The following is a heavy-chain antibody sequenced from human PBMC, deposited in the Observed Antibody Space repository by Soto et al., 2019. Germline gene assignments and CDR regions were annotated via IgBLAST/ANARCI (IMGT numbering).Heavy chain of an antibody. D-gene: IGHD1-26*01. Sequence: ASVKVSCKASGYTFTSYGISWVRQAPGQGLEWMGWISAYNGNTNYAQKLQGRVTMTTDTSKSTAYMELRSMRSDDTAVYYCASVEASSQPKEWGFDYWGQGTLVTVSS. CDR1: GYTFTSYG. CDR3: ASVEASSQPKEWGFDY. J-gene: IGHJ4*02. V-gene: IGHV1-18*01. CDR2: ISAYNGNT.